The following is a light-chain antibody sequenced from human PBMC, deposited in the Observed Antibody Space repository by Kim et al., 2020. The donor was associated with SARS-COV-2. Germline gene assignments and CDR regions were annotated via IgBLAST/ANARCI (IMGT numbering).Light chain of an antibody. CDR1: SEAVTSGFY. Sequence: GTVTLTCASSSEAVTSGFYANWFQQKPGQAPRSLIYNTGDRHSWTPARFSGSLLGDKAALTLSGVQPEDEADYYCLLYYDGSHLGVFGGGTKLTVL. CDR2: NTG. V-gene: IGLV7-43*01. J-gene: IGLJ3*02. CDR3: LLYYDGSHLGV.